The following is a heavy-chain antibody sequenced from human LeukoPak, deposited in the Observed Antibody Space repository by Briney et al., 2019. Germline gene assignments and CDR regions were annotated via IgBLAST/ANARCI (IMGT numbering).Heavy chain of an antibody. CDR1: GFTFTNYA. V-gene: IGHV3-23*01. CDR3: VRDGHSGSGSY. J-gene: IGHJ4*02. CDR2: IGGGDGST. D-gene: IGHD1-26*01. Sequence: GGSLRLSCAMCGFTFTNYAMTWVRQAPGKGLEWVSTIGGGDGSTHYADSVRGGFTLSTDNAKNTLYLQMSSLRAEDTAVYYCVRDGHSGSGSYWGQGALVTVSS.